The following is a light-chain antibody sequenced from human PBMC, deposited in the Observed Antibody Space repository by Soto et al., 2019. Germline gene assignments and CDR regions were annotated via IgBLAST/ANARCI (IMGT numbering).Light chain of an antibody. CDR3: QHYAGGSRIT. J-gene: IGKJ5*01. V-gene: IGKV3-20*01. Sequence: IVMTQSPCTLSLSPGEIATLSFRASQSVSSRLAWYQQKPGQAPRLLISGASSRATGIPDRFSGSGFGTDFTLTISRLEPEDFALYYCQHYAGGSRITFGQGTRMEIK. CDR1: QSVSSR. CDR2: GAS.